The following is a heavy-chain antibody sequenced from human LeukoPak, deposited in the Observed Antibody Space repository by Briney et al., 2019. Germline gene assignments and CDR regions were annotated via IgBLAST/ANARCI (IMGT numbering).Heavy chain of an antibody. CDR3: ARGHSSSWSPYYFDY. D-gene: IGHD6-13*01. CDR1: GFTFSSYA. CDR2: IYSGGST. V-gene: IGHV3-53*01. J-gene: IGHJ4*02. Sequence: GGSLRLSCAASGFTFSSYAMSWVRQAPGKGLEWVSVIYSGGSTYYADSVKGRFTISRDNSKNTLYLQMNSLRAEDTAVYYCARGHSSSWSPYYFDYWGQGTLVTVSS.